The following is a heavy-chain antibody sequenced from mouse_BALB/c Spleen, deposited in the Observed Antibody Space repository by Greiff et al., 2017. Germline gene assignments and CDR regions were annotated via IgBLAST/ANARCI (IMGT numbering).Heavy chain of an antibody. CDR3: ARQRYEAFDY. CDR2: INSNGGST. V-gene: IGHV5-6-2*01. J-gene: IGHJ2*01. Sequence: EVHLVESGGGLVKPGGSLKLSCAASGFTFSSYYMSWVRQTPEKRLELVAAINSNGGSTYYPDTVKGRFTISRDNAKNTLYLQMSSLKSEDTALYYCARQRYEAFDYWGQGTTLTVSS. CDR1: GFTFSSYY. D-gene: IGHD2-14*01.